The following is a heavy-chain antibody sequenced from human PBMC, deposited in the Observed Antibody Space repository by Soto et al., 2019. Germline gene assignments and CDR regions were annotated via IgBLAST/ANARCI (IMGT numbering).Heavy chain of an antibody. V-gene: IGHV5-51*01. Sequence: GESLKISLKGSGYSLTVYWIGCVRQMPGKVLEWMGIIYPGASDTRYSPSFQGQVTISADKSIRTAYLQWSSLKVSDTAMYYCARLGSSWYWWFDPWGQGTLVTVSS. J-gene: IGHJ5*02. CDR3: ARLGSSWYWWFDP. CDR1: GYSLTVYW. D-gene: IGHD6-13*01. CDR2: IYPGASDT.